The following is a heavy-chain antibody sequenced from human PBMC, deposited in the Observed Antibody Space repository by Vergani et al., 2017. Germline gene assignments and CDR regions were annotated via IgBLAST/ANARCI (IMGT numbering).Heavy chain of an antibody. D-gene: IGHD1-14*01. CDR1: GFTFNQYG. CDR2: TWYDGNNK. V-gene: IGHV3-33*01. Sequence: QVQLVESGGGVFQPGRSLRLSCAASGFTFNQYGMHWVRQSPGKGLEWVAVTWYDGNNKQYADSVKGRFTISRDHSKSTMYLQMNSLRDEDTGVYYCARDLRLLYNRFDPWGQGTLVTVSS. J-gene: IGHJ5*02. CDR3: ARDLRLLYNRFDP.